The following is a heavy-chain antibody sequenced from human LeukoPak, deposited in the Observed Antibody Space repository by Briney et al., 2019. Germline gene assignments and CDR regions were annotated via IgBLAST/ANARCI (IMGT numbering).Heavy chain of an antibody. Sequence: VASVKVSCKASGYTFTSYGISWVRQAPGQGLEWMGWISAYNGNTSYAQKLQGRVTMTTDTSTRTAYMELKSLRSDDTAVYYCAREGTTIFGVVQYPDYWGQGTLVTVSS. CDR3: AREGTTIFGVVQYPDY. D-gene: IGHD3-3*01. J-gene: IGHJ4*02. V-gene: IGHV1-18*01. CDR1: GYTFTSYG. CDR2: ISAYNGNT.